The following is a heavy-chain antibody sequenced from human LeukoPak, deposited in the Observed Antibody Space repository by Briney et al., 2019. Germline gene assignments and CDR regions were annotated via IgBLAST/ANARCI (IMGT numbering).Heavy chain of an antibody. CDR3: AKDPGLQFDH. CDR2: TYTGGTT. V-gene: IGHV4-4*07. J-gene: IGHJ4*01. CDR1: GASMSGNL. Sequence: SETLSLTCNVSGASMSGNLWTWIRQPPGKGLEWIGYTYTGGTTFYSPSLKSRVTISVDTSKTQYSLILRSVTAADTVVYYCAKDPGLQFDHWG.